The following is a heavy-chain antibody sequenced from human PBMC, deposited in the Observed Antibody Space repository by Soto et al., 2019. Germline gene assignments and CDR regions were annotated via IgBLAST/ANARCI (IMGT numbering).Heavy chain of an antibody. CDR3: ARSSSSGGYYYDGMDV. D-gene: IGHD6-6*01. CDR2: ISYDGSNK. CDR1: GFTFSSYA. V-gene: IGHV3-30-3*01. Sequence: QVQLVESGGGVVQPGRSLRLSCAASGFTFSSYAMHWVRQAPGKGLEWVAVISYDGSNKYYADSVKGRFTISRDNSKNTLYLQMNSLRAEDTAVYYCARSSSSGGYYYDGMDVWGQGTTVTVSS. J-gene: IGHJ6*02.